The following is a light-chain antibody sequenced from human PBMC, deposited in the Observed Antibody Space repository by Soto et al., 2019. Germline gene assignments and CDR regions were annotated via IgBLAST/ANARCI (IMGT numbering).Light chain of an antibody. V-gene: IGKV3D-15*01. Sequence: RVMTQSPDTLSVSPGERATLSCRASQTVRSNLAWYQQKPGQAPRLLIYAASTRATGIPARFIGNGSGTEFTLTISSLQSEDFAVYYCQQYKSWPYTFGQGTKVDIK. CDR3: QQYKSWPYT. CDR2: AAS. CDR1: QTVRSN. J-gene: IGKJ2*01.